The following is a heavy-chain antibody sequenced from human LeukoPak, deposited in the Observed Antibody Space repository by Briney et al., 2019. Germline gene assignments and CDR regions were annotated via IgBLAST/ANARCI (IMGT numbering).Heavy chain of an antibody. CDR3: ARQITYLLWSGRKNWFDP. Sequence: PGGSLRLSCAASGFTFSTYSMHWVRQAPGKGLEWVSYISSSGSTIYYADSVKGRFTISRDNAKNSLYLQMNSLRAEDTAVYYCARQITYLLWSGRKNWFDPWGQGTLVTVSS. J-gene: IGHJ5*02. V-gene: IGHV3-48*04. CDR1: GFTFSTYS. D-gene: IGHD3-10*01. CDR2: ISSSGSTI.